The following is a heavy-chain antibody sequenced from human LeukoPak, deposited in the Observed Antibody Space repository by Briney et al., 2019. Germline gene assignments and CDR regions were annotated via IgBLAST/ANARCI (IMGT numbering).Heavy chain of an antibody. CDR2: IYTSGNT. J-gene: IGHJ4*02. CDR1: GGSISSYY. CDR3: ARVGLTAGYYDSSGPFSY. Sequence: SETLSLTCTVSGGSISSYYWSWIRQPAGKGLEWIGRIYTSGNTNYNSSLQSRVNMSVDTSKNQFSLKLSSVTAADTAVYYCARVGLTAGYYDSSGPFSYWGQGTLVTVSS. V-gene: IGHV4-4*07. D-gene: IGHD3-22*01.